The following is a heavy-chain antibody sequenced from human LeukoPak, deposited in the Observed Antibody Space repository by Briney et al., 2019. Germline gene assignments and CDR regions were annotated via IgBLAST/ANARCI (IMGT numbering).Heavy chain of an antibody. D-gene: IGHD3-3*01. V-gene: IGHV3-23*01. J-gene: IGHJ4*02. CDR3: AKGQRPFDFFDY. Sequence: GGSLRLPCAASGFTFSSYAMSWVRQAPGKGLEWVSAISGSGGSTYYADSVKGRFTISRDNSKNTLYLQMNSLRAEDTAVYYCAKGQRPFDFFDYWGQGTLVTVSS. CDR1: GFTFSSYA. CDR2: ISGSGGST.